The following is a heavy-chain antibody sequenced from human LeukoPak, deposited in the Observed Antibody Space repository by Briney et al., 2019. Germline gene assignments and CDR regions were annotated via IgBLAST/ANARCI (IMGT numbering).Heavy chain of an antibody. V-gene: IGHV4-34*01. Sequence: SETLSLTCTVSGGSISGYYWSWVRQPPGKGLEWIGEINHSGSTNYNPSLKSRVTISVDTSKNQFSLKLSSVTAADTAVYYCARRKGYCSGGSCWHFDYWGQGTLVTVSS. CDR1: GGSISGYY. CDR3: ARRKGYCSGGSCWHFDY. CDR2: INHSGST. J-gene: IGHJ4*02. D-gene: IGHD2-15*01.